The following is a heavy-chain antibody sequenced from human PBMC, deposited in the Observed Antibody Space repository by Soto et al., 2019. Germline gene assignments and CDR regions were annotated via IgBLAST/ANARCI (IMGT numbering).Heavy chain of an antibody. Sequence: PSETLSLTCTVSGGSINSGGYYWSWIRQHPGKGLKWIGYIYNSGNTYYNPSLKSRVTMSIDTSESQFSLNLSSVTAADTAVYYCARNLPLQYYGMDVWGQGTTVTVSS. CDR1: GGSINSGGYY. CDR3: ARNLPLQYYGMDV. V-gene: IGHV4-31*03. CDR2: IYNSGNT. J-gene: IGHJ6*02.